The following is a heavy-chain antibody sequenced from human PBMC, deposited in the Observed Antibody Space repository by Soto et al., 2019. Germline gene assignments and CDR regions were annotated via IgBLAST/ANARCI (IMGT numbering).Heavy chain of an antibody. V-gene: IGHV2-26*01. D-gene: IGHD3-3*01. CDR2: IFSNDEK. CDR3: ARGFYDFWSGYCFDY. Sequence: SGPTLVNPTETLTLTCTVSGFSLSNARMGVSWIRQPPGKALEWLAHIFSNDEKSYSTSLKSRLTISKDTSKSQVVLTMTNMDPVDTATYYCARGFYDFWSGYCFDYWGQGTLVTVSS. J-gene: IGHJ4*02. CDR1: GFSLSNARMG.